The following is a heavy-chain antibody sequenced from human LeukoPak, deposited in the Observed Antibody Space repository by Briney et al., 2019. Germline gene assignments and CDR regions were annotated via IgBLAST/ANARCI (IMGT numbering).Heavy chain of an antibody. CDR3: ARDPANNRIFDY. V-gene: IGHV3-21*01. Sequence: PGGSLRLSCAASGFTFSSYSMNWVRQAPGKGLEWVSSISSSGSYMYYADSVKGRFTISRDNAKNSLYLQMNSLRAEDTAVYYCARDPANNRIFDYWGQGTLVTVSS. D-gene: IGHD1/OR15-1a*01. CDR2: ISSSGSYM. CDR1: GFTFSSYS. J-gene: IGHJ4*02.